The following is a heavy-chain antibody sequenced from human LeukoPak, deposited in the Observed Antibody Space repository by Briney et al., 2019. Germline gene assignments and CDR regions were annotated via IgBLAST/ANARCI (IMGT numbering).Heavy chain of an antibody. CDR3: TRHGSYSHGS. CDR2: IYVTGST. V-gene: IGHV4-4*02. D-gene: IGHD3-10*01. Sequence: SETLSLTCAVSGDSIRSGGYWSWVRQPPGKGLEWIGQIYVTGSTNYNPYLESRVIMSLDKSRNQLSLRLKSMTAADTAVYFCTRHGSYSHGSWGQGALVTVSS. J-gene: IGHJ5*02. CDR1: GDSIRSGGY.